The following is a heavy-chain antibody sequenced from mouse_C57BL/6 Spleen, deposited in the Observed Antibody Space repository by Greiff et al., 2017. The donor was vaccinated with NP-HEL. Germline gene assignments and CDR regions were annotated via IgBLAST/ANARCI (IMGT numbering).Heavy chain of an antibody. V-gene: IGHV1-80*01. CDR3: ARNYYGSSSLAY. Sequence: QVQLQQSGAELVKPGASVTLSCKASGYAFSSYWMHWVKQRPGKGLEWIGQIYPGDGDTNYNGKFKGKATLTADKSSSTAYMQLSSLTSEDSAVYFCARNYYGSSSLAYWGKGTLVTVSA. CDR2: IYPGDGDT. J-gene: IGHJ3*01. CDR1: GYAFSSYW. D-gene: IGHD1-1*01.